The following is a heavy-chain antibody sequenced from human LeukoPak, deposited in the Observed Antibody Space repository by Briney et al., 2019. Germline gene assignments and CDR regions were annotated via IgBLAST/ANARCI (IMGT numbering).Heavy chain of an antibody. Sequence: PGGSLRLSCAASGFTFSSSSMNWVRQAPGKGLEWVSSIISSGRYIYFADSVKGRFTISRDNAKNSVSLQMNSLRGEDTAVYYCAKSLTPDRDWFDSWGQGTLVTVSS. V-gene: IGHV3-21*01. CDR2: IISSGRYI. CDR1: GFTFSSSS. D-gene: IGHD4/OR15-4a*01. CDR3: AKSLTPDRDWFDS. J-gene: IGHJ5*01.